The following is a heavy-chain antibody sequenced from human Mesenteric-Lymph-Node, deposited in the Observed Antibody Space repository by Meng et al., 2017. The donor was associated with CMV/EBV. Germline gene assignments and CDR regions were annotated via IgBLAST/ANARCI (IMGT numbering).Heavy chain of an antibody. V-gene: IGHV2-5*01. J-gene: IGHJ4*02. CDR1: GFSLNTSALI. CDR3: AHIHYSGIPH. CDR2: FCWNE. D-gene: IGHD2-15*01. Sequence: LTLTCSFSGFSLNTSALIVGWIRQPPRKALEWLAFFCWNERYSPSLKTRVTITKDTSKNQVVLTMTNMDPVDTATYYCAHIHYSGIPHWGQGTLVTVSS.